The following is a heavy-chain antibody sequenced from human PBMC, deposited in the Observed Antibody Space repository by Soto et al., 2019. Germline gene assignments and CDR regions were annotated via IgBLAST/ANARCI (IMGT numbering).Heavy chain of an antibody. CDR1: GGSISSGGYY. CDR3: ARFLAAATEYYYYYMDV. Sequence: ASETLSLTCTVSGGSISSGGYYWSWIRQHPWKGLEWIGYIYYSGSTYYNPSLKSRVTISVDTSKNQFSLKLSSVTAADTAVYYCARFLAAATEYYYYYMDVWGKGTTVTVSS. J-gene: IGHJ6*03. D-gene: IGHD6-13*01. V-gene: IGHV4-31*03. CDR2: IYYSGST.